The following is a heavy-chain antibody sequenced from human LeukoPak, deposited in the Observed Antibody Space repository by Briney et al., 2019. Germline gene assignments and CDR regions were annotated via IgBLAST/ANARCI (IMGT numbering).Heavy chain of an antibody. CDR3: ASRGLTYYYGSGSYNAFDI. D-gene: IGHD3-10*01. CDR1: GFTFSSYG. J-gene: IGHJ3*02. CDR2: ISSNGGST. V-gene: IGHV3-64*01. Sequence: PGRSLRLSCAASGFTFSSYGMHWVRQAPGKGLEYVSAISSNGGSTYYANSVKGRFTISRDNSKNTLYLQMGSLRAEDMAVYYCASRGLTYYYGSGSYNAFDIWGQGTMVTVSS.